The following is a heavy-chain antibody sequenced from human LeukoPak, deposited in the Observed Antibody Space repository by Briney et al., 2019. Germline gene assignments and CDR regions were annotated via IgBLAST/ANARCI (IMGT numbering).Heavy chain of an antibody. CDR1: GCSISSYY. CDR2: IYSSGST. Sequence: TTSETLSLTCTVSGCSISSYYRSWIRQPAGKGLEWIGRIYSSGSTNYNPSLKSRVTMSVDTSKNQFSLKLTSVTAADTAVYYCARGVYGSGDYWGQGTLVTVSS. D-gene: IGHD3-10*01. V-gene: IGHV4-4*07. CDR3: ARGVYGSGDY. J-gene: IGHJ4*02.